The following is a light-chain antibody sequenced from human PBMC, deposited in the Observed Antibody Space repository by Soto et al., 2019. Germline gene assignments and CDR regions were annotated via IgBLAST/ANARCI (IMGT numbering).Light chain of an antibody. V-gene: IGKV1-5*03. CDR3: QHYNTYPLT. CDR1: QTISSL. J-gene: IGKJ4*01. Sequence: DIQMTQSPSTLSGSVGDRVTITGRASQTISSLLAWYQQKPGKAPKLLIYKASTLKSGVPSRFSGSGSGTEFTLTISSLQPDDFATYYCQHYNTYPLTFGGGTKVDI. CDR2: KAS.